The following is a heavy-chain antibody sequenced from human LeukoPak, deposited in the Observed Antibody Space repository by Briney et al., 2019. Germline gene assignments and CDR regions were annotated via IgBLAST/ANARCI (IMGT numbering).Heavy chain of an antibody. J-gene: IGHJ4*02. CDR1: GFTFSSYA. CDR3: ARGGGWLQHFDY. V-gene: IGHV3-30-3*01. CDR2: ISYDGSNK. D-gene: IGHD5-24*01. Sequence: GRSLRLSCAASGFTFSSYAMHWVRQAPGKGLEWVAVISYDGSNKYYADSVKGRFTISRDNSKNTLYLQMNSLRAEDTAVYYCARGGGWLQHFDYWGQGTLVTVSS.